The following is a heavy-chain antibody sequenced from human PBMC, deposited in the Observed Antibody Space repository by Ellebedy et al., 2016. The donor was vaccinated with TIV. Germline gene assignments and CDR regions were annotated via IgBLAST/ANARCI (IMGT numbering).Heavy chain of an antibody. V-gene: IGHV3-30-3*01. CDR2: ISYDGSNK. D-gene: IGHD4-23*01. Sequence: GGSLRLXCAASGFTFSSYAMHWVRQAPGKGLEWVAVISYDGSNKYYADSVKGRFTISRDNSKNTLYLQMNSLRAEDTAVYYCARILGKVYGGNSGVDYWGQGTLVTVSS. J-gene: IGHJ4*02. CDR3: ARILGKVYGGNSGVDY. CDR1: GFTFSSYA.